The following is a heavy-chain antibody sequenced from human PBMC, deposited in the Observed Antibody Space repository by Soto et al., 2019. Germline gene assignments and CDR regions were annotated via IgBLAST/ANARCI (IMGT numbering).Heavy chain of an antibody. J-gene: IGHJ4*02. CDR1: GFTFGDYA. D-gene: IGHD5-18*01. CDR2: IYSGGST. Sequence: GGSLRLSCTASGFTFGDYAMSWVRQAPGKGLEWVSVIYSGGSTYYADSVKGRFTISRDNSKNTLYLQMNSLRAEDTAVYYCAKIPPGYSYGYFYFDYWGQGTLVTVSS. V-gene: IGHV3-23*03. CDR3: AKIPPGYSYGYFYFDY.